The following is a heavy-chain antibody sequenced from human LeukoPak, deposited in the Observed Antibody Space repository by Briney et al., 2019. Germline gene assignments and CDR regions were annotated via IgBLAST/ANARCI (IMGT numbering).Heavy chain of an antibody. CDR3: ARDPRSGSYQED. CDR1: GFIFSSYN. Sequence: GGSLRLSCAASGFIFSSYNMNWVRQAPGKGLEWISYISSSGTMFYADSVKGRFTISRDNAKNSLYLQMNSLRAEDTAVYYCARDPRSGSYQEDWGQGTLVTVSS. CDR2: ISSSGTM. D-gene: IGHD1-26*01. J-gene: IGHJ4*02. V-gene: IGHV3-48*01.